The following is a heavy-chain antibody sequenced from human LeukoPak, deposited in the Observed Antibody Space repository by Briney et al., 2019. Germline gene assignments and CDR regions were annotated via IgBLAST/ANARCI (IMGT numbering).Heavy chain of an antibody. CDR2: IYYSGST. V-gene: IGHV4-39*01. CDR3: ARLGITIFGVAPEAFDI. D-gene: IGHD3-3*01. CDR1: GGSISSSSYY. J-gene: IGHJ3*02. Sequence: PSETLSLTCTVSGGSISSSSYYWGWIRQPPGKGLEWIGSIYYSGSTYYNPSLKSRVTISVDTSKNQFSLKLSSVTAADTAVYCCARLGITIFGVAPEAFDIWGQGTMVTVSS.